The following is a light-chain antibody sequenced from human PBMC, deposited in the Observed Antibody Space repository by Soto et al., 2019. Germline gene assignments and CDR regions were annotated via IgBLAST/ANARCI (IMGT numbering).Light chain of an antibody. CDR3: QQRRNWHPERT. CDR2: DAS. J-gene: IGKJ4*01. CDR1: QSVSSY. V-gene: IGKV3-11*01. Sequence: EIVLTQSPATLSLSPGERATLSCRASQSVSSYLACYQQKPRQAPRLLIYDASHRATGIPARVSGSGSGTDFTRTIISREPEHYAVYYCQQRRNWHPERTFGGGTKVESK.